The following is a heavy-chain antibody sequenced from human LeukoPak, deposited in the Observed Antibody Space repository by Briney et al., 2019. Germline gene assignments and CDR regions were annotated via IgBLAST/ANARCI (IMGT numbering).Heavy chain of an antibody. CDR3: ARVLEKYSDRSGYDAFDI. D-gene: IGHD3-22*01. Sequence: ASVKVSCKASGYTFTDYYMHWVRQAPGQGLEWMGWINPDSGGTNYAQNFRGRVTMTRDTSISTAYMELSRLRSEDTAVYFCARVLEKYSDRSGYDAFDIWGQGTMVTVSS. CDR1: GYTFTDYY. V-gene: IGHV1-2*02. CDR2: INPDSGGT. J-gene: IGHJ3*02.